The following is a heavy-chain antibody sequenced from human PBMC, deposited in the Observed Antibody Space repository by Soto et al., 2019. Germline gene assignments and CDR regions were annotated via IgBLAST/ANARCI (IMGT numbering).Heavy chain of an antibody. CDR1: GGTFSSYA. CDR3: ARYLFGGRKAPTTSGMDV. Sequence: SVKVSCKASGGTFSSYAISWVRQAPGQGLEWMGGIIPIFGTANYAQKFQDRVTITADKSTSTAYMELSSLRSEDTAVYYCARYLFGGRKAPTTSGMDVWGQGPTVTVYS. V-gene: IGHV1-69*06. J-gene: IGHJ6*02. CDR2: IIPIFGTA. D-gene: IGHD1-26*01.